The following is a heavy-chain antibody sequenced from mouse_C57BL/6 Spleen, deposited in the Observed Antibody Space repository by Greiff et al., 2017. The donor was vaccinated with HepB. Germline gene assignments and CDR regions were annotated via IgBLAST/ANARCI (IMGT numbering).Heavy chain of an antibody. CDR2: IRSKSNNYAT. V-gene: IGHV10-1*01. CDR1: GFSFNTYA. J-gene: IGHJ2*01. D-gene: IGHD2-5*01. Sequence: EVQLVESGGGLVQPKGSLKLSCAASGFSFNTYAMNWVRQAPGKGLEWVARIRSKSNNYATYYADSVKDRFTISRDDSESMLYLQMNNLKTEDTAMYYCVRGGSNYYFDYWGQGTTLTVSS. CDR3: VRGGSNYYFDY.